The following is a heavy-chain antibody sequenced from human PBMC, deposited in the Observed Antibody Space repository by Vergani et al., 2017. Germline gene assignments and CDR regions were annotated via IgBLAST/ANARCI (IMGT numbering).Heavy chain of an antibody. CDR1: GFTFSSYW. CDR2: IKQDGSEK. V-gene: IGHV3-7*01. J-gene: IGHJ4*02. CDR3: ARDDRGGYFDY. Sequence: EVQLVESGGGLVQPGGSLRLSCAASGFTFSSYWMSWVRQAPGKGLEWVANIKQDGSEKYYVDSVKGRFTISRDNAKNTLYLQMNSLRAEDTAVYYCARDDRGGYFDYWGQGTLVTVSS.